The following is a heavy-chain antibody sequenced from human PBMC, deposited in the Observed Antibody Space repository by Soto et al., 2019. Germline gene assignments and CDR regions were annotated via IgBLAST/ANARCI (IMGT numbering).Heavy chain of an antibody. J-gene: IGHJ3*02. CDR2: IYSCGDT. CDR3: ARGVGWLVNAFDI. D-gene: IGHD3-22*01. CDR1: GLTVDSNY. Sequence: GLTVDSNYMCWVRQAPGKGREWVSVIYSCGDTYYADSVRGRLTVSRVNSKNTLFLQMNSLRAEDTAVYYCARGVGWLVNAFDIWGQGTMVNVS. V-gene: IGHV3-53*01.